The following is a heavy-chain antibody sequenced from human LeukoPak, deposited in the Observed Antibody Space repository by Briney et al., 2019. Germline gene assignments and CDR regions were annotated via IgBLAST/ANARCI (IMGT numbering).Heavy chain of an antibody. J-gene: IGHJ3*02. D-gene: IGHD6-13*01. V-gene: IGHV7-4-1*02. CDR3: ARIIAAAGTGFYDAFDI. CDR2: INTNTGNP. CDR1: GYIFTGYV. Sequence: ASVKVSCKASGYIFTGYVMNWVRQAPGQGLEWMGWINTNTGNPTYAQGFTGRFVFSLDTSVSTAYLQISSLKAEDTAVYYCARIIAAAGTGFYDAFDIWGQGTMVTVSS.